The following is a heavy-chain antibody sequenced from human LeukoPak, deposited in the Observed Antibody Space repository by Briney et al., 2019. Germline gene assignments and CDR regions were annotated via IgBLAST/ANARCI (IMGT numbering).Heavy chain of an antibody. Sequence: SETLSLTCAVYGGSFSGYYWSWLRQPPGKGLEWIGEINHSGSTNYNPSLKSRVTISVDTSKNQFSLKLSSVTAADTAVYYCARAPDYYGSGSVEGCFQHWGQGTLVTVSS. CDR3: ARAPDYYGSGSVEGCFQH. J-gene: IGHJ1*01. D-gene: IGHD3-10*01. CDR1: GGSFSGYY. CDR2: INHSGST. V-gene: IGHV4-34*01.